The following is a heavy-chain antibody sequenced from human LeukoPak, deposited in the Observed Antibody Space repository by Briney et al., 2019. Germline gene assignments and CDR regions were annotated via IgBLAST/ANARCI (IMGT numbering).Heavy chain of an antibody. V-gene: IGHV3-7*03. CDR3: ATLITMIVVVIPPQDY. D-gene: IGHD3-22*01. Sequence: PGGSLRLSCAPSGFSFSTYWMSWVRQAPGKGLEWVANIKEDGSQKYYVDSVKGRFTIFGDNAKNSLSLQMNSLRADDTAVYYCATLITMIVVVIPPQDYWGQGTLVTVSS. CDR1: GFSFSTYW. J-gene: IGHJ4*02. CDR2: IKEDGSQK.